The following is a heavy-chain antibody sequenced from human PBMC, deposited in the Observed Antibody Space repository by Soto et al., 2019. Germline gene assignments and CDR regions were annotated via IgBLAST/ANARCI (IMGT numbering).Heavy chain of an antibody. D-gene: IGHD2-15*01. Sequence: EVQLVESGGGLVKPGGSLRLSCAASGFTFSTYSMNWVRQAPGKGLGWISSISFSSSYRYYADSVKGRFTISRDNAKNSLYLQMNTLRAEDTAVYYCTSIALGGGNWGQGTLVTVSS. J-gene: IGHJ4*02. CDR2: ISFSSSYR. CDR3: TSIALGGGN. V-gene: IGHV3-21*03. CDR1: GFTFSTYS.